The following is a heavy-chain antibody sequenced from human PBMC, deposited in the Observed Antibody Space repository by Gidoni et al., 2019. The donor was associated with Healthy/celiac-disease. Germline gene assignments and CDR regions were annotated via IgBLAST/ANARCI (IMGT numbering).Heavy chain of an antibody. CDR3: ARHYYYDSSGYYRPPLYYFDY. CDR1: GGSISSYY. Sequence: QVQLQESGPGLVKPSETLSLTCTVSGGSISSYYWSWIRQPPGKGLEWIGYIYYSGSTNYNPSLKSRVTISVDTYKNQFSLKLSSVTAADTAVYYCARHYYYDSSGYYRPPLYYFDYWGQGTLVTVSS. D-gene: IGHD3-22*01. CDR2: IYYSGST. V-gene: IGHV4-59*08. J-gene: IGHJ4*02.